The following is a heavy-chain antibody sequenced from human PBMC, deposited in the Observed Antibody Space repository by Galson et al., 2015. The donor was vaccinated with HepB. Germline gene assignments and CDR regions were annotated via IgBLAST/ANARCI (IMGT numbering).Heavy chain of an antibody. V-gene: IGHV3-30-3*01. CDR3: ARVGSR. Sequence: SLRLSCAASGFTFSSYAMHWVRQAPGKGLEWVAVISYDGSNKYYADSVKGRFTISRDNSKNTLYLQMNSLRAEDTAVYYCARVGSRWGQGTLVTVSS. J-gene: IGHJ4*02. CDR1: GFTFSSYA. CDR2: ISYDGSNK.